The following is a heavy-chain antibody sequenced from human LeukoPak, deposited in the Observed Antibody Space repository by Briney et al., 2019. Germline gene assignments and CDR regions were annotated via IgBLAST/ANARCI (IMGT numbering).Heavy chain of an antibody. V-gene: IGHV3-30*18. CDR3: AKGNCGGDCFDAFDI. CDR2: ISYDGSNK. D-gene: IGHD2-21*02. CDR1: GFTFSSYG. Sequence: PGGSLRLSCAASGFTFSSYGMHWVRQAPGKGLEWVAVISYDGSNKYYADSVKGRFTISRDNSKNTLYLQMNCLRAEDTAVYYCAKGNCGGDCFDAFDIWGQGTMVTVSS. J-gene: IGHJ3*02.